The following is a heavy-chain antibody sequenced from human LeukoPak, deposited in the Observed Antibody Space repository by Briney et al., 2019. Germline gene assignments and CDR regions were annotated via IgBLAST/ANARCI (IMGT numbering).Heavy chain of an antibody. CDR2: IIPIFGTA. J-gene: IGHJ6*03. V-gene: IGHV1-69*05. CDR3: AVVPAAIGYYYMDV. CDR1: GGTFSSYA. Sequence: ASVKVSCKASGGTFSSYAISGVRQAPGQGLDWMGRIIPIFGTANYAQKLQGRVTITTDESTRTAYMELSSLRSEDTGVYYCAVVPAAIGYYYMDVWGKGTTVTVSS. D-gene: IGHD2-2*02.